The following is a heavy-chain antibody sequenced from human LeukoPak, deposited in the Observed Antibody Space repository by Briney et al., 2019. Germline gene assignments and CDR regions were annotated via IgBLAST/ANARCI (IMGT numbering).Heavy chain of an antibody. V-gene: IGHV4-4*07. D-gene: IGHD2-21*01. CDR1: GVSISGLY. J-gene: IGHJ2*01. Sequence: PAETLSLTCTVCGVSISGLYWTWIRQPAGKGLEWLGRIYSSGTNNYNPSLKSRVTMSVDTSKNQFSLKLSSVTAADTAVYYCARVLLYWYFDLWGRGTLVTVSS. CDR2: IYSSGTN. CDR3: ARVLLYWYFDL.